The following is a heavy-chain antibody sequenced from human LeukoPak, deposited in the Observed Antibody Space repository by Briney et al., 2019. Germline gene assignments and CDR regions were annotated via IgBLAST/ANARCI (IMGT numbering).Heavy chain of an antibody. Sequence: GGSLTLSCAASGFVVTANYLAWARQAPGKGLEWVSTTSNGGDPFYGDSVKGRSTISRDESTNTFSLQLDSLRVEDMGVYYCALLSGGTFDYWGQGTQVTVAS. CDR1: GFVVTANY. CDR2: TSNGGDP. D-gene: IGHD2/OR15-2a*01. V-gene: IGHV3-53*01. J-gene: IGHJ4*02. CDR3: ALLSGGTFDY.